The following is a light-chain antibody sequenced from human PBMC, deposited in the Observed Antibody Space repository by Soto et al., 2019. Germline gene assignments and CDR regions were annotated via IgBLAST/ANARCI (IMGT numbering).Light chain of an antibody. CDR3: QQANSFPLT. V-gene: IGKV1-12*01. Sequence: DIQMTQSPSSVSASVGDRVTITCRASQGISSRLAWYQQKPGKAPKLLIYAASSLQGGVPSRFSRSASGTAFTLTITSLQPEDFATYYCQQANSFPLTFGQGTRLSIK. CDR2: AAS. J-gene: IGKJ5*01. CDR1: QGISSR.